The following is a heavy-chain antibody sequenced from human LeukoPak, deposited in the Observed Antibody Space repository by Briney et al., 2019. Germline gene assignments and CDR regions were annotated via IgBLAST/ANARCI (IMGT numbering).Heavy chain of an antibody. CDR2: INPNSGGT. D-gene: IGHD3-9*01. V-gene: IGHV1-2*06. CDR1: GYTFTGYY. Sequence: ASVKVSCKASGYTFTGYYMHWVRQAPGQGLEWMGRINPNSGGTNYAQKFQGRVTMTRGTSISTAYMELSRLRSDDTAVYYCARDDWGDYWYFDLWGRGTLVTVSS. CDR3: ARDDWGDYWYFDL. J-gene: IGHJ2*01.